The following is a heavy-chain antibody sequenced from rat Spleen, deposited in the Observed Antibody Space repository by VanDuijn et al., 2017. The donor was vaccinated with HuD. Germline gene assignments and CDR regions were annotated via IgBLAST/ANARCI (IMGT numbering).Heavy chain of an antibody. V-gene: IGHV5-29*01. CDR3: ATLRRVYAY. Sequence: EVQLVESGGGLVQPGRSLKLSCAASGFTFSNYGMAWVRQAPTKGLEWVATITYDGSSTYYRDSGKGRFTISRDNAKSTLYLQMDSLRSEDTATYYCATLRRVYAYWGQGTLVTVSS. J-gene: IGHJ3*01. CDR1: GFTFSNYG. CDR2: ITYDGSST. D-gene: IGHD1-11*01.